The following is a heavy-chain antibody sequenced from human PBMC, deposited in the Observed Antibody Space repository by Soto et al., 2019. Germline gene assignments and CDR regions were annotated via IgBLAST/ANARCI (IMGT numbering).Heavy chain of an antibody. CDR3: ARNEGKYSSSWYWFDY. J-gene: IGHJ4*02. Sequence: GGSLRLSCAASGFTFSSYGMHWVRQAPGKGLEWVVVIWYDGSNKYYADSVKGRFTISRDNSKNTLYLQMNSLRAEDTAVYYCARNEGKYSSSWYWFDYWGQGTLVTVSS. D-gene: IGHD6-13*01. CDR2: IWYDGSNK. CDR1: GFTFSSYG. V-gene: IGHV3-33*01.